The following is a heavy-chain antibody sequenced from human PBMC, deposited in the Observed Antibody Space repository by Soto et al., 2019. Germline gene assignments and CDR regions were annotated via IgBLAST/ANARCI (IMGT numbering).Heavy chain of an antibody. CDR1: WFSLSKKEVG. J-gene: IGHJ5*02. V-gene: IGHV2-5*01. CDR2: IYWNDDK. D-gene: IGHD3-22*01. CDR3: AHSIYYDSSGPANWFDP. Sequence: TRRLGLKCSSRWFSLSKKEVGVGWIRQPPGKALEWLALIYWNDDKRYSPSLKSRLTITKDTSKNQVVLTMTNMDPVDTATYYCAHSIYYDSSGPANWFDPWGQGTLRNVSS.